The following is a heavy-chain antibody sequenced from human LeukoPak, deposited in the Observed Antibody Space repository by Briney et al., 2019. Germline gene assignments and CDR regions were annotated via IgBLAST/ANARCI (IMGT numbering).Heavy chain of an antibody. Sequence: GESLKISCKGSGYSFTSYWIGWVRQMPGKGLEWMGIIYPGDSDTRYSPSFQGQVTISADKSISTAYLQRSSLKASDTAMYYCARSFDCSSTSCYRGWFDPWGQGTLVTVSS. V-gene: IGHV5-51*01. J-gene: IGHJ5*02. CDR2: IYPGDSDT. CDR3: ARSFDCSSTSCYRGWFDP. D-gene: IGHD2-2*02. CDR1: GYSFTSYW.